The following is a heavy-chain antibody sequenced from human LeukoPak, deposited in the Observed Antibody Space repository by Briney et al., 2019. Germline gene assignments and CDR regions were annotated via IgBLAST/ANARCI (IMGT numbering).Heavy chain of an antibody. CDR2: ISYDGSNK. CDR3: AKAMGYSGYDPTDY. V-gene: IGHV3-30*18. Sequence: GSLRLSCAASGFTFSSYGMHWVRQAPGKGLEWVAVISYDGSNKYYADSVKGRFTISRDNSKNTLYLQMNSLRAEDTAVYYCAKAMGYSGYDPTDYWGQGTLVTVSS. CDR1: GFTFSSYG. D-gene: IGHD5-12*01. J-gene: IGHJ4*02.